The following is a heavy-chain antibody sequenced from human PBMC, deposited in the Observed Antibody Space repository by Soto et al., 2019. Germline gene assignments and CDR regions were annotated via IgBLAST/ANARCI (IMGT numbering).Heavy chain of an antibody. CDR2: INHSGST. J-gene: IGHJ5*02. CDR3: ARGRDGVGRSWFDP. Sequence: SETQSLTCAVYGGSFSGYYWSWIRQPPGKGLEWIGEINHSGSTNYNPSLKSRVTISVDTSKNQFSLKLSSVTAADTAVYYCARGRDGVGRSWFDPWGQGTLVTVSS. D-gene: IGHD2-8*01. V-gene: IGHV4-34*01. CDR1: GGSFSGYY.